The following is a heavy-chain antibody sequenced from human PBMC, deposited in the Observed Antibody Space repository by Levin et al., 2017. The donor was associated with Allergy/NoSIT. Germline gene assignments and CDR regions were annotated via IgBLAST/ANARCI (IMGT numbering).Heavy chain of an antibody. Sequence: SETLSLTCIVSGGSINTYYWSWARQPPGKGLEWIASIFHSGSSNYSPSLKSRVTISVDSSKNQFSLRLSSVTAAATAVYYCARLGYGDYLVGYMDVWGKGTTVTVSS. J-gene: IGHJ6*03. CDR3: ARLGYGDYLVGYMDV. CDR1: GGSINTYY. D-gene: IGHD4-17*01. CDR2: IFHSGSS. V-gene: IGHV4-59*01.